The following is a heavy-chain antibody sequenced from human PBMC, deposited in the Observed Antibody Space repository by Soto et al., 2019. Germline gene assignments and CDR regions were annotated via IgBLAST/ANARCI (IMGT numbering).Heavy chain of an antibody. Sequence: HPGGSLRLSCAASGFTFTNFAMNWVRQAPGKGLEWVSVISGTGDTTYNADSVKGRFTISRDNSMNTAFLQMNSLRAEDTALYYCAKGYCSSTSCSFDYWGQGTLVTVSS. CDR1: GFTFTNFA. D-gene: IGHD2-2*01. CDR2: ISGTGDTT. V-gene: IGHV3-23*01. CDR3: AKGYCSSTSCSFDY. J-gene: IGHJ4*02.